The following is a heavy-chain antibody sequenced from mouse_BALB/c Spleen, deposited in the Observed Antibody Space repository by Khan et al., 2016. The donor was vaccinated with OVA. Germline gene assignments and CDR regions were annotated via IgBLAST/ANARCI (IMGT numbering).Heavy chain of an antibody. Sequence: EVQLQESGPGLVKPSQSLSLTCTVTGYSITSDYAWNWIRQFPGNKLEWMGYISYSGNTKYNPSLKSRISITRDTSENQFFLQLNSLTIEDTATYYCARIYGGDFDYWGQGTTLTVSS. J-gene: IGHJ2*01. D-gene: IGHD1-1*01. CDR3: ARIYGGDFDY. CDR1: GYSITSDYA. V-gene: IGHV3-2*02. CDR2: ISYSGNT.